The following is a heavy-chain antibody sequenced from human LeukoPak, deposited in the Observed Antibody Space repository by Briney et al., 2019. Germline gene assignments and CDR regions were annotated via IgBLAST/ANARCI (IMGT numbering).Heavy chain of an antibody. Sequence: GGSLRLSCAASGFTLDDYGVSGVRQAPGKGVEWVSRFNWWWGRIGYADSVKGRFTIPRDNGKNSLYLQMNSLRAEDTAVYYCARALKGLRRRIGGTTTFEYYYYMDVWGKGTTVSISS. CDR3: ARALKGLRRRIGGTTTFEYYYYMDV. V-gene: IGHV3-20*04. CDR2: FNWWWGRI. J-gene: IGHJ6*03. D-gene: IGHD1-26*01. CDR1: GFTLDDYG.